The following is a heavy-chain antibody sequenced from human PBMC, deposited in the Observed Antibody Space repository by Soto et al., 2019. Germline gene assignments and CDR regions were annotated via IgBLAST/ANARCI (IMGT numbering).Heavy chain of an antibody. Sequence: SVKVSCKASGGTFSSYTISWVRQAPGQGLEWMGRIIPILGIANYAQKFQGRVTITADKSTSTAYMELSSLRSEDTAVYYCARDDGSMIVVAKGAFEIWGQGTMVTVAS. CDR3: ARDDGSMIVVAKGAFEI. V-gene: IGHV1-69*04. D-gene: IGHD3-22*01. CDR2: IIPILGIA. J-gene: IGHJ3*02. CDR1: GGTFSSYT.